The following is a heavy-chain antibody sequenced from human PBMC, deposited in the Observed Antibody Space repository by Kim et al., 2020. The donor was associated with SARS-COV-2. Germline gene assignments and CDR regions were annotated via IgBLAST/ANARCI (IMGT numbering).Heavy chain of an antibody. CDR2: INAGGGTT. CDR3: AKDPYGGNS. V-gene: IGHV3-23*01. Sequence: GSLRLSCATSGFTFSVYAMSWVRQAPGKGLEWVAAINAGGGTTYYADSVKGRFTMSRDKNTLYLQMNSLRAEDTAVYYCAKDPYGGNSWG. J-gene: IGHJ5*01. D-gene: IGHD4-17*01. CDR1: GFTFSVYA.